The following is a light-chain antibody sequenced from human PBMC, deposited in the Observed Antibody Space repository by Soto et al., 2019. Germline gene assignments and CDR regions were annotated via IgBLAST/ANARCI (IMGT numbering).Light chain of an antibody. J-gene: IGLJ1*01. CDR2: DVS. Sequence: QSVLPQPASLSGSPGQSITISCTGTSSDVGAYNHVSWYQHHPGKAPKLMIFDVSNRPSGVSNRFSGSKSGNTASLTISGLQAEDEADYYCSSYTTITTYVFGTGTKVTVL. V-gene: IGLV2-14*03. CDR1: SSDVGAYNH. CDR3: SSYTTITTYV.